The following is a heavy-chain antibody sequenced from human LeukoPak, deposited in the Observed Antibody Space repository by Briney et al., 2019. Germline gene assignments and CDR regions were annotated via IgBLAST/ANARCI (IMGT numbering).Heavy chain of an antibody. CDR1: GFTFSSYG. J-gene: IGHJ4*02. Sequence: PGGSLRLSCVASGFTFSSYGMHWVRQAPGKGLEWVALIWYDGSNKFYADSVKGRFTISRDNSKNTLYLQMNSLRAEDTAVYYCARWRAGIAVAVDYWGQGTLVTVSS. CDR2: IWYDGSNK. D-gene: IGHD6-19*01. V-gene: IGHV3-33*08. CDR3: ARWRAGIAVAVDY.